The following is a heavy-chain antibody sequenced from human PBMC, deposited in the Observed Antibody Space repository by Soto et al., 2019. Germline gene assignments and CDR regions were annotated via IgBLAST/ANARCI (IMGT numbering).Heavy chain of an antibody. D-gene: IGHD3-10*01. J-gene: IGHJ4*02. Sequence: SETLSLTCAVYGGSFSGYYWSWIRQPPGKGLEWIGEINHSGSTNYNPSLKSRVTISVDTSKNQFSLKLSSVTAADTAVYYCASPIMVRGVKRIPDYWGQGTLVTVSS. V-gene: IGHV4-34*01. CDR1: GGSFSGYY. CDR2: INHSGST. CDR3: ASPIMVRGVKRIPDY.